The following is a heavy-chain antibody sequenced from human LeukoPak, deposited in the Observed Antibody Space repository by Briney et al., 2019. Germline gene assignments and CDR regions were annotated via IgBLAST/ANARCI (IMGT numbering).Heavy chain of an antibody. D-gene: IGHD1-1*01. CDR1: GFTVNNNY. V-gene: IGHV3-66*04. Sequence: PGGSLRLSCAASGFTVNNNYMSWVRQAPGKGLEWVSVLYSGGSTYYTDSVKGRFTVSRDNSKNTLYLQMNSLRAEDTAVYYCARLMAGGTYRAAFDIWGQGTMVTVSS. J-gene: IGHJ3*02. CDR3: ARLMAGGTYRAAFDI. CDR2: LYSGGST.